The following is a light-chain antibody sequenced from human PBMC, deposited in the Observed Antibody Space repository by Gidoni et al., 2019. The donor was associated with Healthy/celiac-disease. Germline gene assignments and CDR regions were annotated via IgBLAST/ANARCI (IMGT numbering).Light chain of an antibody. CDR2: QDS. CDR1: KLGDKY. J-gene: IGLJ2*01. CDR3: QAWDSSTVV. Sequence: SFQLTPPPPRVVSPGQTASITCSGDKLGDKYACWYQQKPGQSPVLVIYQDSKRPSGIPERFSGSNSGNTATLTISGTQAMDEADYYCQAWDSSTVVFGGGTKLTVL. V-gene: IGLV3-1*01.